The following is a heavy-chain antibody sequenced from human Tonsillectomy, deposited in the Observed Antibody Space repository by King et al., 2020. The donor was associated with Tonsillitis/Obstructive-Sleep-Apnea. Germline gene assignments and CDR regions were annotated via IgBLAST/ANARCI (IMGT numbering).Heavy chain of an antibody. J-gene: IGHJ4*02. CDR1: GGSISSSSYY. CDR2: IYYSGST. V-gene: IGHV4-39*01. CDR3: ARQARRGSGSPRLDY. D-gene: IGHD3-10*01. Sequence: QLQESGPGLVKPSETLSLTCTVSGGSISSSSYYWGWIRQPPGKGLEWIGSIYYSGSTYYNPSLKIRVTISVDTSKNQFSLKLSSVTAADTAVYYCARQARRGSGSPRLDYWGQGTLVTVSS.